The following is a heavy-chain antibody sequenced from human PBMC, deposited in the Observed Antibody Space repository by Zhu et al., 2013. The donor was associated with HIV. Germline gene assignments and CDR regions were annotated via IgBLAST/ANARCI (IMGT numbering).Heavy chain of an antibody. V-gene: IGHV1-2*02. CDR1: GYTFTAYY. CDR3: ARALTRTLSMNNGRAALDL. J-gene: IGHJ4*02. CDR2: INPNSGGT. D-gene: IGHD1-1*01. Sequence: QVQLVQSGAEVKKPGASVKVSCKASGYTFTAYYLHWVRQAPGQGLEWMGWINPNSGGTNYAQKFQGRVTMTSDTSINTAYMKLNRLRSDDTAMYFCARALTRTLSMNNGRAALDLWGQGTDLTVST.